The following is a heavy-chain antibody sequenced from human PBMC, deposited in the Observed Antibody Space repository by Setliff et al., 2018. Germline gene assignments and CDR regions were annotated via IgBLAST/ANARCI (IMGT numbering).Heavy chain of an antibody. CDR2: ISYDGSNK. V-gene: IGHV3-30*01. CDR1: GFTFSSYA. Sequence: QAGGSLRLSCAASGFTFSSYAMHWVRQAPGKGLEWVAVISYDGSNKYYADSVKGRFTISRDNSKNTLYLQMNSLRAEDTAVYYCARDGYCSSTSCPGWFDPWGQGTLVTVSS. J-gene: IGHJ5*02. D-gene: IGHD2-2*03. CDR3: ARDGYCSSTSCPGWFDP.